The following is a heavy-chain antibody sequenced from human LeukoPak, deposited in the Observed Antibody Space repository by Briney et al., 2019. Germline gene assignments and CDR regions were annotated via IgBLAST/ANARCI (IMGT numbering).Heavy chain of an antibody. J-gene: IGHJ4*02. CDR2: MNPNSGNT. CDR1: GYTFTSYD. D-gene: IGHD3-9*01. CDR3: ARSDYDILTGYYYFDY. V-gene: IGHV1-8*03. Sequence: ASVKVSCKASGYTFTSYDINCVRQATGQGLEWMGWMNPNSGNTGYAQKFQGRVTITRNTSISTAYMELSSLRSEDSAVYYCARSDYDILTGYYYFDYWGQGTLVTVSS.